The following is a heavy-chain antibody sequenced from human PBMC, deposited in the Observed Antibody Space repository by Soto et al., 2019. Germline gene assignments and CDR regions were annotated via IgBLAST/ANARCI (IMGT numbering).Heavy chain of an antibody. Sequence: GGSLRLSCAASGFTFSSYGMHWVRQAPGKGLEWVAVIWYDGSNKYHADSVKGRFTISRDNSKNTLYLQMNSLRAEDTAVYYCARDVNWAAAVERYYYYGMDVWGQGTTVTVSS. CDR3: ARDVNWAAAVERYYYYGMDV. CDR1: GFTFSSYG. J-gene: IGHJ6*02. V-gene: IGHV3-33*01. CDR2: IWYDGSNK. D-gene: IGHD6-13*01.